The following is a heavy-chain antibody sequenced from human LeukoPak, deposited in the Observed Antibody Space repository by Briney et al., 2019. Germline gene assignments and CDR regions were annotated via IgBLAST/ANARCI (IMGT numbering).Heavy chain of an antibody. D-gene: IGHD1-14*01. Sequence: SETLSLTCTVSGGSISSYYWSWIRQPPGKGLEWIGYIYYSGSTNYNPSLKSRVTISVDTSKNQFSLKLSSMTAADTAVYYCARAKPGAFFYYFDYWGQGTLDTVSS. J-gene: IGHJ4*02. CDR3: ARAKPGAFFYYFDY. CDR2: IYYSGST. V-gene: IGHV4-59*01. CDR1: GGSISSYY.